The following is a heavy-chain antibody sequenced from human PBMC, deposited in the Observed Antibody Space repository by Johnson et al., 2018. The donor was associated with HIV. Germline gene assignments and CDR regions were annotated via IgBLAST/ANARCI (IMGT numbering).Heavy chain of an antibody. J-gene: IGHJ3*02. CDR1: GFTFSNHA. D-gene: IGHD2-15*01. CDR3: AKGRGYCSGGSCYFDAFDI. CDR2: ISYDGNYE. Sequence: QVQLVESGGGLVQPGGSLRLSCAASGFTFSNHAMHWVRQAPGKGLEWVAVISYDGNYEYYGDSVKGRFTISRDNAKNTLYLQMNRLRAEDTAVYYCAKGRGYCSGGSCYFDAFDIWGQGTMVTVSS. V-gene: IGHV3-30-3*01.